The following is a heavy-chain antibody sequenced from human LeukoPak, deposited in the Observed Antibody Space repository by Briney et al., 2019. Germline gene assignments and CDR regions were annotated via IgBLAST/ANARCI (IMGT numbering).Heavy chain of an antibody. CDR2: INASGGNT. V-gene: IGHV3-23*01. D-gene: IGHD6-19*01. J-gene: IGHJ5*02. CDR1: GFAFNFYA. CDR3: AKPISGGLAVSADWFDP. Sequence: PGGSLRLSCAASGFAFNFYATTWVRQAPGKRLQWVSTINASGGNTYYAESVRGRFTISRDNSKDTLYLQLNSLTAEDTAIYYCAKPISGGLAVSADWFDPWGQGTLVAVSS.